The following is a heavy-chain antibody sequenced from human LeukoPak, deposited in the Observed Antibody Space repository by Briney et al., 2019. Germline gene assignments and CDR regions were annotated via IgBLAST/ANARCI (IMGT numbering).Heavy chain of an antibody. CDR3: ATGFGVVRRQIDY. J-gene: IGHJ4*02. CDR2: ISYDGSNK. CDR1: GFTFSSYA. V-gene: IGHV3-30-3*01. Sequence: GGSLRLSCAASGFTFSSYAMHWVRQAPGKGLEWVAVISYDGSNKYYADSVKGRFTISRDNSKNTLYLQMNSLRAEDTAVYYSATGFGVVRRQIDYWGQGTLVTVSS. D-gene: IGHD3-3*01.